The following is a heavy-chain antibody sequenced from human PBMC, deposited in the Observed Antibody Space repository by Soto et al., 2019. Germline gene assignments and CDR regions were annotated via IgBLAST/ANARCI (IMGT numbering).Heavy chain of an antibody. CDR2: VSGSGATT. D-gene: IGHD3-10*01. Sequence: GGSLRLCCAVSGFTFSSYAMSWVRQAPGRGLEWVSGVSGSGATTYYADSVKGRFTISRDNSKNTLSLQMNSLRAEDTAIYYCAKDGGLWFGELKDHWGQGILVTVSS. CDR3: AKDGGLWFGELKDH. V-gene: IGHV3-23*01. CDR1: GFTFSSYA. J-gene: IGHJ4*02.